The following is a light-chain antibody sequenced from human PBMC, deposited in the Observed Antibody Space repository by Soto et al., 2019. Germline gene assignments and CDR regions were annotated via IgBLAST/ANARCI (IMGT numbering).Light chain of an antibody. CDR2: GAS. CDR1: QSVSSNY. J-gene: IGKJ3*01. V-gene: IGKV3-20*01. Sequence: EIVLTQSPGTLSLSPGERATLSCRASQSVSSNYLAWYQLKPGQAPRLLIYGASNRATAIPDRFSGSGSGTDFTLTISRLEPEDFAVYYCQQYGTSPPFTFGPGTKVESK. CDR3: QQYGTSPPFT.